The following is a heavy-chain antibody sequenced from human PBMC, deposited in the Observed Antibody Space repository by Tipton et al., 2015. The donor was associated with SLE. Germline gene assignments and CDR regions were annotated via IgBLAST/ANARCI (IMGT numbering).Heavy chain of an antibody. Sequence: TLSLTCTVSGGSINNSYYYWAWIRQPPGKGLEWIGTVYSGGNTYHIPSLKTRVTISVDTSRNQFSLKLTSVTAADTAVYYCAIPTVGATGGFDSWGHGTPVIVSS. CDR2: VYSGGNT. CDR3: AIPTVGATGGFDS. D-gene: IGHD1-26*01. J-gene: IGHJ4*01. V-gene: IGHV4-39*07. CDR1: GGSINNSYYY.